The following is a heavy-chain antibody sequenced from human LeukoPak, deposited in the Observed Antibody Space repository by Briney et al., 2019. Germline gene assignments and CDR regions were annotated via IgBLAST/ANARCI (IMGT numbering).Heavy chain of an antibody. CDR1: GGSISSYY. V-gene: IGHV4-59*08. CDR2: IYYSGST. J-gene: IGHJ2*01. CDR3: ARQAGGLWYFDL. Sequence: SETLSLTCTVSGGSISSYYWSWIRQPPGKGLEWIGYIYYSGSTNYNPSLKSRVTISVDTSKNQFSLKLSSVTAADTAVYYCARQAGGLWYFDLWGRGTLVTVSS. D-gene: IGHD6-19*01.